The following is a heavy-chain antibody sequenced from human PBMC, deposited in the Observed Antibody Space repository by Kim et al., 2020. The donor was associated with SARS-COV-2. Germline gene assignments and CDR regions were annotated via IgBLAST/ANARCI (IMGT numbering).Heavy chain of an antibody. CDR1: GGSISSYY. J-gene: IGHJ4*02. D-gene: IGHD1-26*01. Sequence: SETLSLTCTVSGGSISSYYWSWIRQPPGKGLEWLGYPYSGGSTNYNPSLKSRATKSVDTPKNKFSLKLSAVTAADTAVYYCARHGSWEWYGGQEAPGEIDYWGQGTLVTVSS. V-gene: IGHV4-59*08. CDR3: ARHGSWEWYGGQEAPGEIDY. CDR2: PYSGGST.